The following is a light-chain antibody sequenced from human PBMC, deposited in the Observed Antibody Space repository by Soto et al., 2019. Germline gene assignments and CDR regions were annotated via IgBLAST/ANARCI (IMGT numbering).Light chain of an antibody. J-gene: IGKJ1*01. CDR2: GAS. V-gene: IGKV3-20*01. CDR3: QHYGSSLHT. CDR1: QSVGRNY. Sequence: VVTESRGTVSLSTGERATLSCRASQSVGRNYLAWYQQRLGKPPNLLIFGASHRAPDIPDLFSGSGSGTEFTLTISRLQPEDVTVYYCQHYGSSLHTFGQGTKVDI.